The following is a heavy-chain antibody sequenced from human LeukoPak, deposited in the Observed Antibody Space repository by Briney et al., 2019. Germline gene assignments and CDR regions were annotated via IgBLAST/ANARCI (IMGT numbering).Heavy chain of an antibody. CDR1: GLAFSAYK. D-gene: IGHD2-15*01. J-gene: IGHJ4*02. CDR3: VVGGSPGY. V-gene: IGHV3-74*01. Sequence: GGSLRLSCAASGLAFSAYKMHWVRQAPRKGLVWVSRISTDGYTTDYADFVQGRFTASRDNTKKTWSLEMNSLRAEDTAVYYCVVGGSPGYWGEGTLVTVSS. CDR2: ISTDGYTT.